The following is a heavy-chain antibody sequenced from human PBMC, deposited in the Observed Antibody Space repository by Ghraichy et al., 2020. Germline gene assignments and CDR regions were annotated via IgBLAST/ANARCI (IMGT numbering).Heavy chain of an antibody. V-gene: IGHV4-39*01. Sequence: GSLRLSCTVSGGSISSSSYYWGWIRQPPGKGLEWIGTFHYSGTTYYNPSLKSRVTISTDTSNNQFSLRLSSVTAADTAIYYCARPQDIYGEFDPWGQGTLVTVYS. CDR2: FHYSGTT. D-gene: IGHD4/OR15-4a*01. CDR3: ARPQDIYGEFDP. J-gene: IGHJ5*02. CDR1: GGSISSSSYY.